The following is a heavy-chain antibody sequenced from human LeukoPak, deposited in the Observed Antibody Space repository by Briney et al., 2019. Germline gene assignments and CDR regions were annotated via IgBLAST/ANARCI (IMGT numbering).Heavy chain of an antibody. Sequence: GASVKVSCKASGYTLTGYYMHRVRQAPGQGLEWMGWINPNSGDTNYAQKFQGRVTMTRDTSINTAYMEQSRLRTDNTAVYYCAKNPYEYYFDYWGQGTLVTVSS. CDR1: GYTLTGYY. CDR2: INPNSGDT. D-gene: IGHD5-12*01. V-gene: IGHV1-2*02. CDR3: AKNPYEYYFDY. J-gene: IGHJ4*02.